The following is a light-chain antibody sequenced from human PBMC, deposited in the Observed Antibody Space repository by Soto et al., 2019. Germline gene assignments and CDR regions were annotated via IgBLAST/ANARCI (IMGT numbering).Light chain of an antibody. CDR2: DND. V-gene: IGLV1-51*01. Sequence: SVLTQPPSVSAAPGQKVTISCSGSSSNIGNNYVSWYQQLPGTAPKLLIYDNDKRPSGIPDRFSGSKSGTSATLGITGLQTGDEADYYCATWDSSLAAVVFGGGTKVTVL. CDR3: ATWDSSLAAVV. CDR1: SSNIGNNY. J-gene: IGLJ2*01.